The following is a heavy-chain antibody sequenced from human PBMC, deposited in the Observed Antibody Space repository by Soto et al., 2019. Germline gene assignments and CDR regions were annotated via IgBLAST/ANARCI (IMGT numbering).Heavy chain of an antibody. CDR3: AKVEDIVVVVAATFDY. CDR2: ISGSGGST. CDR1: GFTFSSYA. Sequence: GGSLRLSCAASGFTFSSYAMSWVRQAPGKGLEWVSAISGSGGSTYYADSVKGRFTISRDNSKNTLYLQMNSLRAEDTAVYYCAKVEDIVVVVAATFDYWGQGSLVTVSS. D-gene: IGHD2-15*01. J-gene: IGHJ4*02. V-gene: IGHV3-23*01.